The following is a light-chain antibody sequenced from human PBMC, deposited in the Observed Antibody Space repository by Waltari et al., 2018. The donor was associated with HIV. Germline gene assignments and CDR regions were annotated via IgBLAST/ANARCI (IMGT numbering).Light chain of an antibody. J-gene: IGLJ1*01. V-gene: IGLV1-44*01. Sequence: QSVLAQPPSASGTPGQRVTIYCSGSTSTIGGNTVSWYQQLPGTAPKLLIYSNNERPSGVPDRLSGSTSGTSASLVISGLQSEDEADYYCAAWDDSLKGGAFGTGTKVTVL. CDR3: AAWDDSLKGGA. CDR1: TSTIGGNT. CDR2: SNN.